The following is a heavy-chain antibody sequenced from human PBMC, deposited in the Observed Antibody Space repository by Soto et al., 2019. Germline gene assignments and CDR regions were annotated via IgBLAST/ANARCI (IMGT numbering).Heavy chain of an antibody. D-gene: IGHD6-13*01. CDR2: INHSGST. Sequence: SETLSLTCGVYGGSFSGYYWSWIRQPPGKGLEWIGEINHSGSTNYNPSLKSRVTISVDASKNQFSLKLSSVTAADTAVYYCTRGLGGSWPNWFDPWGQGTLVTVSS. V-gene: IGHV4-34*01. CDR3: TRGLGGSWPNWFDP. J-gene: IGHJ5*02. CDR1: GGSFSGYY.